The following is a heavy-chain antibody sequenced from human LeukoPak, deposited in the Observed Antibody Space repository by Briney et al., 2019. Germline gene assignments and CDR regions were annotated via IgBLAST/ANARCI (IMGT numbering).Heavy chain of an antibody. CDR3: AKDLRGLSTLYYYYMDV. D-gene: IGHD3-16*02. V-gene: IGHV3-23*01. Sequence: AGGSLRLSCAASGFTFSSYAMSWVRQAPGKGLEWVSAISGSGGSTHYADSVKGRFTISRDNSKNTLYLQMNSLRAEDTAVYYCAKDLRGLSTLYYYYMDVWGKGTPVTVSS. CDR1: GFTFSSYA. CDR2: ISGSGGST. J-gene: IGHJ6*03.